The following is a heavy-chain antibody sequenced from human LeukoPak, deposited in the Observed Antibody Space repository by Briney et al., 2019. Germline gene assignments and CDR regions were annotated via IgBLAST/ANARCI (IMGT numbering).Heavy chain of an antibody. Sequence: GGSLRLSCAASGFTFSSYGMHWVRQAPGKGLEWVAFIRYDGSNKYYADSVKGRFTISRDNSKNTLYLQMNSLRAEDTAVYYCAKVLSSARPGGDYWGQGTLVTVSS. CDR2: IRYDGSNK. J-gene: IGHJ4*02. V-gene: IGHV3-30*02. D-gene: IGHD3-22*01. CDR3: AKVLSSARPGGDY. CDR1: GFTFSSYG.